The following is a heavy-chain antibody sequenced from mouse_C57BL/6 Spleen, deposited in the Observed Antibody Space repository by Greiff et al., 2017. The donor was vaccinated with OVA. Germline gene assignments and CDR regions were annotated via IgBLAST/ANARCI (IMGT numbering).Heavy chain of an antibody. V-gene: IGHV1-22*01. CDR3: ARGETAQDYAMDY. J-gene: IGHJ4*01. Sequence: EVQLQQSGPELVKPGASVKMSCKASGYTFTDYNMHWVKQSHGKSLEWIGYINPNNGGTSYNQKFKGKATLTVNKSSSTAYMELRSLTSEESAVYYCARGETAQDYAMDYWGQGTAGTVSS. CDR1: GYTFTDYN. D-gene: IGHD3-2*02. CDR2: INPNNGGT.